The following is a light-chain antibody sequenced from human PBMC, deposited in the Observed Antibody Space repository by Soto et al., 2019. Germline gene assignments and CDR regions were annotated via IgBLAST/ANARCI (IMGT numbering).Light chain of an antibody. Sequence: QPPLTQPRSVSGSPGQSVTISCTGTISDVGGYNYVSWYQQHPGKAPKLMIYDVSKRPSGVPDRFSGSKSGNTASLTISGLQAEDEADYYCCSYAGSYTLYFFGTGTKVTVL. CDR3: CSYAGSYTLYF. V-gene: IGLV2-11*01. CDR1: ISDVGGYNY. CDR2: DVS. J-gene: IGLJ1*01.